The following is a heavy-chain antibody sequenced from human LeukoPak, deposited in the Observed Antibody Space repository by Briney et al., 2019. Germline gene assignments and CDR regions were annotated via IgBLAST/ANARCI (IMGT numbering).Heavy chain of an antibody. CDR3: ARLRDGSLDF. Sequence: GESLKISCKGSGYNFTAYWISWVRQMPGKGLEWMGRIDASDSYTNYRPPFQGHVIISTDKSITTAYLQWSSPKASDTAIYYCARLRDGSLDFWGQGTLVSVSS. V-gene: IGHV5-10-1*01. CDR2: IDASDSYT. CDR1: GYNFTAYW. J-gene: IGHJ4*02.